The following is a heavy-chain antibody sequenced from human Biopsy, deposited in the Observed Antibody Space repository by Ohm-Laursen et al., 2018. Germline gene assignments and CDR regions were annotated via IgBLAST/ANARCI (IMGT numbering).Heavy chain of an antibody. CDR2: LHDRGAT. V-gene: IGHV3-53*01. J-gene: IGHJ6*02. D-gene: IGHD3-16*01. CDR3: QGGHLPPGQFYGVDA. CDR1: GITVNDHY. Sequence: SLRLSCAASGITVNDHYMSWVRQAPGKGLEWVSSLHDRGATYYADSVKGRFTISGDNSKNTLYLQMNGLRAEDTAVYFCQGGHLPPGQFYGVDAWGQGTTVTVSS.